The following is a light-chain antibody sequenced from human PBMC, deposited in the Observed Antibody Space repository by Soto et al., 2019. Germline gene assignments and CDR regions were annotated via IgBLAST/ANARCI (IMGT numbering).Light chain of an antibody. CDR2: AAS. J-gene: IGKJ4*01. V-gene: IGKV1-9*01. Sequence: DIQLTQSPSFLSASVGDRVTITCRASQGISSYLAWYQQKPGKAPKLLIYAASTLESVVSSRFSGSRSGTEFTLAISSLQPDALATYYRQQLNSYPITFGVGTKVE. CDR3: QQLNSYPIT. CDR1: QGISSY.